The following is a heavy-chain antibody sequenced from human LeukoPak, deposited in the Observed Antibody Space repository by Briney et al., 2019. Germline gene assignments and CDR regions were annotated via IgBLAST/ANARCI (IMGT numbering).Heavy chain of an antibody. CDR2: ISSSSSTI. CDR3: ARVRRFGYSYGYDYYYYYMDV. Sequence: GGSLRLSCAASGFTFSSYSMNWVRQAPGKGLEWVSYISSSSSTIYYADSVKGRFTISRDNAKNSLYLQMNSLRAEDTAVYYCARVRRFGYSYGYDYYYYYMDVWGKGTTVTVSS. CDR1: GFTFSSYS. V-gene: IGHV3-48*01. D-gene: IGHD5-18*01. J-gene: IGHJ6*03.